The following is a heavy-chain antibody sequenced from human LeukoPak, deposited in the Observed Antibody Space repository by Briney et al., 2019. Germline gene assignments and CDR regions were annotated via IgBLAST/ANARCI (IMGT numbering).Heavy chain of an antibody. V-gene: IGHV3-48*04. Sequence: GGSLRLSCAASGFTFSSYAMHWVRQAPGKGLEWVSYISSSGSTIYYADSVKGRFTISRDNAKNSLYLQMNSLRAEDTAVYYCARHDHYYGSGSYYFARWGQGTLVTVSS. D-gene: IGHD3-10*01. CDR1: GFTFSSYA. CDR2: ISSSGSTI. J-gene: IGHJ4*02. CDR3: ARHDHYYGSGSYYFAR.